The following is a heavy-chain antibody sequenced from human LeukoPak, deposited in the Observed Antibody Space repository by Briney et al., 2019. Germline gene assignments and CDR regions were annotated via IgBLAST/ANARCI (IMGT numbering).Heavy chain of an antibody. V-gene: IGHV4-30-2*01. CDR3: ARDNLSPRFGVVPGMDV. Sequence: PSETLSLTCAVSGGSISSGGYSWSWIRQPPGKGLEWIGYIYHSGSTYYNPSLKSRVTISVDRSKNQFSLKLSSVTAADTAVYYCARDNLSPRFGVVPGMDVWGQGTTVTVSS. CDR2: IYHSGST. D-gene: IGHD3-3*01. J-gene: IGHJ6*02. CDR1: GGSISSGGYS.